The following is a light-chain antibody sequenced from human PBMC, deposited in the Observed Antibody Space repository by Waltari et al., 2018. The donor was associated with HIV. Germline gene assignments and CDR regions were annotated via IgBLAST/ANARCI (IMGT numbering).Light chain of an antibody. Sequence: NFLLTQPHSVLESPGKTVTISCTRSSGDIADKSLQWYQQRPGSAPNTVIYDNDRRPSGVPDRFSGSIDRSSNSASLTISGLQTEDEADYFCQSYDTSRQVVFGGGTRLTVL. V-gene: IGLV6-57*03. CDR2: DND. CDR3: QSYDTSRQVV. J-gene: IGLJ3*02. CDR1: SGDIADKS.